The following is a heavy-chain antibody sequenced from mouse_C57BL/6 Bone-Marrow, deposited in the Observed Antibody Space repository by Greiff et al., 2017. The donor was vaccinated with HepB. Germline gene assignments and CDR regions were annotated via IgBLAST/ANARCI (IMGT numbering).Heavy chain of an antibody. CDR3: AIYYYGSRYAMDY. V-gene: IGHV1-64*01. CDR1: GYTFTSYW. D-gene: IGHD1-1*01. J-gene: IGHJ4*01. Sequence: VQLQQPGAELVKPGASVKLSCKASGYTFTSYWMHWVKQRPGQGLEWIGMIHPNSGSTNYNEKFKSKATLTVDKSSSTAYMQLSSLTSEDSAVYYCAIYYYGSRYAMDYWGQGTSVTVSS. CDR2: IHPNSGST.